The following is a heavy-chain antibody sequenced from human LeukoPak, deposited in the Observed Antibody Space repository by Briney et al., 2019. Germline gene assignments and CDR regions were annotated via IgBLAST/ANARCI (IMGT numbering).Heavy chain of an antibody. D-gene: IGHD3-22*01. Sequence: GRSLRPSCAVSGITLSNYCMSWVRQAPGKGMEWLAVIRDSGASTTYADSVKGRLTTSRDHPKNTLYLQINSLRAEHTSVYFCAKRGVVIRVILVGFHKEAYYFDSWGQGALVTASS. CDR3: AKRGVVIRVILVGFHKEAYYFDS. V-gene: IGHV3-23*01. CDR2: IRDSGAST. CDR1: GITLSNYC. J-gene: IGHJ4*02.